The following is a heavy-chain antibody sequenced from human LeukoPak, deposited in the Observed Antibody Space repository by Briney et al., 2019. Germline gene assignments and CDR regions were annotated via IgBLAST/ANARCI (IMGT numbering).Heavy chain of an antibody. V-gene: IGHV3-33*06. CDR3: AKLIGADAFDF. D-gene: IGHD7-27*01. CDR2: IWYDGSNK. J-gene: IGHJ3*01. CDR1: GFRFSTYG. Sequence: HPGGSLRLSCAASGFRFSTYGMRWVRQAPGKGLEWVAVIWYDGSNKNYADSVKGRFTISRDNSKNTVYLQMSSLRVEDTAVYYCAKLIGADAFDFWGQGTIVTVSS.